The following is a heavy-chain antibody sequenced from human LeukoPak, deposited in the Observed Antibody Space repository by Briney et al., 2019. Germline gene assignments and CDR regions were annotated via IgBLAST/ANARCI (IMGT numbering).Heavy chain of an antibody. V-gene: IGHV3-15*01. CDR1: GFTFSNAW. CDR2: IKSKTDGGTT. CDR3: TTEIVVVLDDAFDI. J-gene: IGHJ3*02. Sequence: GGSLRLSCAASGFTFSNAWMSWVRQAPGKGLEWVGRIKSKTDGGTTDYAVPVKGRFTITRDDSKNTLYLQMNSLKTEDTAVYYCTTEIVVVLDDAFDIWGQGTMVTVSS. D-gene: IGHD3-22*01.